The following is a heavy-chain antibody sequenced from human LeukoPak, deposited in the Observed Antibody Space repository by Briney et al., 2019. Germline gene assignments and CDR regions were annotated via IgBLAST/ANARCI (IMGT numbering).Heavy chain of an antibody. V-gene: IGHV1-18*01. D-gene: IGHD2-15*01. CDR2: ISAYNGNT. CDR1: GYTFTSYG. J-gene: IGHJ5*02. Sequence: ASVKVSCKASGYTFTSYGISWVRQAPGQGLEWMGWISAYNGNTNYAQKLQGRVTMTTDTSTSTAYMELRSLRSDDTAVYYCARVLPSVSPYNWFDPWGQGTPVTVSS. CDR3: ARVLPSVSPYNWFDP.